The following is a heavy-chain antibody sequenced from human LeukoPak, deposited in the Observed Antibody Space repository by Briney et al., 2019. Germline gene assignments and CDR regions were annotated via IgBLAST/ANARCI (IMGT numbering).Heavy chain of an antibody. D-gene: IGHD3-16*02. CDR1: GYTFTSYY. V-gene: IGHV1-46*01. CDR2: INPSGGST. J-gene: IGHJ4*02. Sequence: ASVTVSCKASGYTFTSYYMHWVRQAPGQGLEWMGIINPSGGSTSYAQKFQGRVTMTRDTSTSTVYMELSSLRSEDTAVYYCARAMITFGGVIVPLDYWGQGTLVTVSS. CDR3: ARAMITFGGVIVPLDY.